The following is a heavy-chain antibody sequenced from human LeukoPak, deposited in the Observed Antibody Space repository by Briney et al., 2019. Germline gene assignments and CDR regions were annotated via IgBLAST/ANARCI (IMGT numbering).Heavy chain of an antibody. D-gene: IGHD2/OR15-2a*01. V-gene: IGHV4-34*01. CDR3: ARHLIVGYFDY. J-gene: IGHJ4*02. Sequence: PSETLSLTCAVYGGSFSGYYWSWIRQPPGKGLEWIGEINHSGSTNYNPSLKSRVTISVDTSKNQFSLKLSSVTAADTAVYYCARHLIVGYFDYWGQGTLVTVSS. CDR2: INHSGST. CDR1: GGSFSGYY.